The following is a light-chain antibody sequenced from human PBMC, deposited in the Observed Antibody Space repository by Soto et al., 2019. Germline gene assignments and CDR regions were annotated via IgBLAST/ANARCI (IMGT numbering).Light chain of an antibody. J-gene: IGLJ3*02. V-gene: IGLV2-8*01. CDR3: GSYAVSNHRV. Sequence: QSVLTQPPSASGSPGQSVTISCTGTSSDVGGYHYVSWYQQHPGKAPKLMIYEVSKRPSGVPDRFSGSKSGNTASLTVSGLQAEDEAYYYCGSYAVSNHRVFGGGTKLTVL. CDR1: SSDVGGYHY. CDR2: EVS.